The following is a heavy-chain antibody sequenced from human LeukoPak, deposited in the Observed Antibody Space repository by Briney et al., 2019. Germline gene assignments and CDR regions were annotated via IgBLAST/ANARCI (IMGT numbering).Heavy chain of an antibody. CDR1: GYTFTNYG. CDR2: IIPIFGTA. Sequence: SVKVSCKASGYTFTNYGITRVRQAPGQGLEWMGGIIPIFGTANYAQKFQGRVTITADESTSTAYMELSSLRSEDTAVYYCARIDTMNGLYYFDYWGQGTLVTVSS. J-gene: IGHJ4*02. V-gene: IGHV1-69*13. D-gene: IGHD3-22*01. CDR3: ARIDTMNGLYYFDY.